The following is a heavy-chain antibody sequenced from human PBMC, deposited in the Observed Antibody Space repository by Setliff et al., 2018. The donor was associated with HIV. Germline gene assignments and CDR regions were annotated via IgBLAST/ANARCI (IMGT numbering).Heavy chain of an antibody. Sequence: PGGSLRLSCAASGFTFSSYAMSWVRQAPGKGLEWIGEINHSGSTNYNPSLKSRVTISVDTSKNQFSLKVSSVTAADTAVYYCARERSLITNRRYFDSWGQGTLVTVSS. CDR1: GFTFSSYA. CDR2: INHSGST. V-gene: IGHV4-34*01. D-gene: IGHD1-1*01. CDR3: ARERSLITNRRYFDS. J-gene: IGHJ4*02.